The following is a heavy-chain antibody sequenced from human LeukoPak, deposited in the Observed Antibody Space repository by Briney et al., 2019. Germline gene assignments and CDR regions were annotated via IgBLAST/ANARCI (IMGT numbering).Heavy chain of an antibody. J-gene: IGHJ4*02. Sequence: SETLSLTCAVYGGSFSGHYWTWIRQPPGKGLEWIGEINHNGITNYNPPLKSRVSISVDASKNQFSLELRSVTAADTAVYYCARSVSGGVECDYWARGSLVTVSS. CDR2: INHNGIT. CDR3: ARSVSGGVECDY. CDR1: GGSFSGHY. D-gene: IGHD3-16*01. V-gene: IGHV4-34*01.